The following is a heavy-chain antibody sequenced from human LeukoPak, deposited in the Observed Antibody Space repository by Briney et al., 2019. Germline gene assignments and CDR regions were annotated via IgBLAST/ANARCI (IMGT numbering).Heavy chain of an antibody. CDR1: GFTFSSYG. CDR3: AKAGYFLKYYFDY. CDR2: ISYDGSNK. V-gene: IGHV3-30*18. J-gene: IGHJ4*02. D-gene: IGHD6-13*01. Sequence: GGSLRLSCAASGFTFSSYGMHWVRQAPGKGLEWVAVISYDGSNKYYADSVKGRFTISRDNSKNTLYLQMNSLRAEDTAVYYCAKAGYFLKYYFDYWGQGTLVTVSS.